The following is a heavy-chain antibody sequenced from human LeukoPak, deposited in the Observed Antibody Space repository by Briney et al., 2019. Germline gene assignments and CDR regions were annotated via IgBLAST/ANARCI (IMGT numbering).Heavy chain of an antibody. CDR2: IKQDGSEK. Sequence: GGSLRLSCAASGFTFSSYWMSWVRQAPGKGLEWVANIKQDGSEKYYVDSVKGRFTISRDNAKNSLYLQMNSLRAEDTAVYYCARDLGDYYYYYGMDVWGQGATVTVSS. J-gene: IGHJ6*02. V-gene: IGHV3-7*01. CDR3: ARDLGDYYYYYGMDV. CDR1: GFTFSSYW.